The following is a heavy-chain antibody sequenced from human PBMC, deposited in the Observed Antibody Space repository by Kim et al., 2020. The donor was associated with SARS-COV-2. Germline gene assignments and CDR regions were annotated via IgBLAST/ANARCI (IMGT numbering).Heavy chain of an antibody. J-gene: IGHJ5*02. D-gene: IGHD1-1*01. Sequence: ASVKVSCKASGFPFTSHYAHWVRQAPGQGLEWMALINPSGTSAAYAQRFQGRVTVTRDTSTNTDYMELSSLRSDDTAVYFCARDNSMDDLSWWFDPWGQGTLVTGAS. V-gene: IGHV1-46*01. CDR2: INPSGTSA. CDR1: GFPFTSHY. CDR3: ARDNSMDDLSWWFDP.